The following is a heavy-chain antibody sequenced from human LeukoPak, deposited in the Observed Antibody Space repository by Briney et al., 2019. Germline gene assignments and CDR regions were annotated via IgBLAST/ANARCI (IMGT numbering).Heavy chain of an antibody. CDR1: GFTFSSYG. V-gene: IGHV3-30*02. D-gene: IGHD3-22*01. Sequence: GGSLRLSCAASGFTFSSYGMPWVRQAPGKGLEWVAFIQYDGSNKYYADSVKGRFTISRDNSKNTLYLQMNSLRAEDTAVFYCAKDRDQGFYDSSGYYRDFDYWGQGTLVTVSS. CDR3: AKDRDQGFYDSSGYYRDFDY. J-gene: IGHJ4*02. CDR2: IQYDGSNK.